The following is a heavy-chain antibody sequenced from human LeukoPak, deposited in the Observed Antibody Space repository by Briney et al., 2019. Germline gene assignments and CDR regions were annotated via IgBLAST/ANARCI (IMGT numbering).Heavy chain of an antibody. CDR1: EFTFNYYS. D-gene: IGHD1-1*01. V-gene: IGHV3-21*01. CDR2: ISSLSNYI. J-gene: IGHJ4*02. CDR3: ARDWGNWDFDY. Sequence: GGSLRLSCAASEFTFNYYSMNWVRQAPGKGLEWVSSISSLSNYIYYADSVKGRFTISRDNAKNSLYLQMNSLRAEDTAVYYCARDWGNWDFDYWGQGTLVTVSS.